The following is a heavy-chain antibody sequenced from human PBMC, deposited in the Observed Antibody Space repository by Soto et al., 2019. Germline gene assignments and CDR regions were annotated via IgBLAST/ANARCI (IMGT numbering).Heavy chain of an antibody. J-gene: IGHJ4*02. Sequence: EVQLAESGGGMVQPGGSLRFSCVASGFTFSSYDMHWVRQAPGKGLEYVSSISSNGGTTYYGNSVKGRFTISRDNSKNTLYLHMGSLRAKDMAVYYCVRRVSGNYDYWGQGTLVTVSS. D-gene: IGHD1-7*01. CDR1: GFTFSSYD. V-gene: IGHV3-64*01. CDR3: VRRVSGNYDY. CDR2: ISSNGGTT.